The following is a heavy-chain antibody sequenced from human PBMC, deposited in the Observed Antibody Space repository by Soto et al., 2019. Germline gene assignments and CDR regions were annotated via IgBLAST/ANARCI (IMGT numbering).Heavy chain of an antibody. CDR1: GGTFSSYA. D-gene: IGHD2-15*01. Sequence: QVQLVQSGAEVKKPGSSVKVSCKASGGTFSSYAISWVRQAPGQGLEWMGGIIPIFGTANYAQKFQGRVTITADESTSTAYMELSSLRSEDTAVYYCARNLSDYSSYYYYYGMDVWGQGTTVTVSS. J-gene: IGHJ6*02. V-gene: IGHV1-69*01. CDR3: ARNLSDYSSYYYYYGMDV. CDR2: IIPIFGTA.